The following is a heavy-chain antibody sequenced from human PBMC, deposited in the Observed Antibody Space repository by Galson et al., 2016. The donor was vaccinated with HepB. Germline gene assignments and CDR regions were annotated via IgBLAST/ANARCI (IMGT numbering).Heavy chain of an antibody. V-gene: IGHV4-34*01. Sequence: SETLSLTCAVYGGSFTAHYWTWIRQHPGKGFEWIGDINHAGSTNYNPSLGSRVTISVDSSKNQLSLSLSSVTAADTAVYFCARMEKWPTAHADFWGQGTLVTVSS. CDR2: INHAGST. CDR3: ARMEKWPTAHADF. CDR1: GGSFTAHY. D-gene: IGHD5-12*01. J-gene: IGHJ4*02.